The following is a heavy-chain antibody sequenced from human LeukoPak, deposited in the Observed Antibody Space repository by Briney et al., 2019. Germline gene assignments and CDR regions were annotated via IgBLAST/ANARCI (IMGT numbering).Heavy chain of an antibody. CDR3: AREGGMYYDSSGYLAFDY. V-gene: IGHV1-18*01. J-gene: IGHJ4*02. D-gene: IGHD3-22*01. CDR1: GYTLTSYG. CDR2: ISAYNGNT. Sequence: ASVKVSCKASGYTLTSYGISWVRQAPGQGLEWMGWISAYNGNTNYAQKLQGRVTMTTDTSTSTAYMELRSLRSDDTAVYYCAREGGMYYDSSGYLAFDYWGQGTLVTVSS.